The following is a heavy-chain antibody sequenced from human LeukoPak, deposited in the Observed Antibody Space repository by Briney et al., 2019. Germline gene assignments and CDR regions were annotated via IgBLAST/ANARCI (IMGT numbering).Heavy chain of an antibody. D-gene: IGHD1-26*01. CDR2: INPNSSGT. Sequence: GASVKVSCKASGYTFTSYAMHWVRQAPGQRLEWMGWINPNSSGTNYAQKFQGWVTMTRDTSISTAYMELSGLRSDDTAVYYCARGSGSYHFDYWGQGTLVTVSS. CDR3: ARGSGSYHFDY. V-gene: IGHV1-2*04. J-gene: IGHJ4*02. CDR1: GYTFTSYA.